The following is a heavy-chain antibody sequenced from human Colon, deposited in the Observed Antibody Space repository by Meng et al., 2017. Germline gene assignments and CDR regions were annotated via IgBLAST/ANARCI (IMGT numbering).Heavy chain of an antibody. V-gene: IGHV1-18*01. CDR1: GYTFTSYG. CDR3: GRSGAYDYRIDS. Sequence: QVQLVQSGAEEKKPGALVKVSCKAYGYTFTSYGISWVRQAPGQGLEWVAWISAYNGNTIYAQKVQGRVTLTTDTSTSTAYMELRSLISDDTAVYYCGRSGAYDYRIDSWGQGTLVTVSS. J-gene: IGHJ5*01. D-gene: IGHD5-12*01. CDR2: ISAYNGNT.